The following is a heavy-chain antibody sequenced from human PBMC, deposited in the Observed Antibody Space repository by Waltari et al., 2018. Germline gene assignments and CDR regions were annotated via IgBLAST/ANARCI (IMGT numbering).Heavy chain of an antibody. CDR1: GGSISSYY. CDR2: IYYSGST. D-gene: IGHD6-13*01. CDR3: ARATAAGHELDY. V-gene: IGHV4-59*01. Sequence: QVQLQESGPGLVKPSETLSLTCTVSGGSISSYYWSWIRPPPGKGLEWIGYIYYSGSTNYNPSLKSRVTISVDTSKNQFSLKLSSVTAADTAVYYCARATAAGHELDYWGQGTLVTVSS. J-gene: IGHJ4*02.